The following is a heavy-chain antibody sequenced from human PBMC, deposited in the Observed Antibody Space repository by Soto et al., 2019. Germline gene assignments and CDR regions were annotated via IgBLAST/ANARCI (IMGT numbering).Heavy chain of an antibody. J-gene: IGHJ5*02. V-gene: IGHV1-3*01. CDR2: INAGNGNT. Sequence: QVQLVQSGAEVKKPGASEKVSCKASGYTFTSYAMHWVRQAPGQRLEWMGWINAGNGNTKYSQKFQGRVTITRDTSASTADMELSSRRSEDTAVYYCARDGWFGELSSGWFDPWGQGTLVTVSS. CDR3: ARDGWFGELSSGWFDP. D-gene: IGHD3-10*01. CDR1: GYTFTSYA.